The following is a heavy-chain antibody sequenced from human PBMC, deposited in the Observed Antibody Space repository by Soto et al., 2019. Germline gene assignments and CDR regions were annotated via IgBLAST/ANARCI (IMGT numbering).Heavy chain of an antibody. CDR2: ISGSGGST. J-gene: IGHJ4*02. CDR1: GFTFSSYA. Sequence: GGSLRLSCAASGFTFSSYAMSWVRQAPGKGLEWVSAISGSGGSTYYADSVKGRFTISRDNSKNTLYLQMNSLRAEDTAVYYCAKVSGGSTGVLAFFDYWGQGTLVTVSS. V-gene: IGHV3-23*01. CDR3: AKVSGGSTGVLAFFDY. D-gene: IGHD3-3*02.